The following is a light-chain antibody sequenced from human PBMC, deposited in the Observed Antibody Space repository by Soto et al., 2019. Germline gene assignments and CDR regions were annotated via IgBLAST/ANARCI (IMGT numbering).Light chain of an antibody. V-gene: IGLV1-44*01. CDR3: AAWDDSLNGVV. CDR1: SSNIGSNS. Sequence: QSVLTHPPSASGTPGQRVTISCSGSSSNIGSNSVNWYQQLPGTAPKLLMYSSNQRPSGVPDRFSGSKSGTSASLAISGLQSEDEADYYCAAWDDSLNGVVFGGGTKLTVL. CDR2: SSN. J-gene: IGLJ2*01.